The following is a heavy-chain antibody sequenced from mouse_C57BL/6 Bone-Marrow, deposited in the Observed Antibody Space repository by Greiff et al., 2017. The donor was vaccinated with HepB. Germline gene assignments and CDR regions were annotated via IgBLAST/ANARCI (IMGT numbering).Heavy chain of an antibody. CDR2: IYPGSGST. Sequence: QVQLQQPGAELVKPGASVKMSCKASGYTFTSYWITWVKQRPGQGLEWIGDIYPGSGSTNYNEKFKSKATLTVDTSSSTAYMQLSSLTSEDSAVYDCARWETWEWYFDVWGTGTTVTVSS. CDR1: GYTFTSYW. CDR3: ARWETWEWYFDV. D-gene: IGHD4-1*01. J-gene: IGHJ1*03. V-gene: IGHV1-55*01.